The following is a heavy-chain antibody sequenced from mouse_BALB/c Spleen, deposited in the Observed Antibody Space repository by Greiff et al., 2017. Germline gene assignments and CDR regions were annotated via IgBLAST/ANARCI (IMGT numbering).Heavy chain of an antibody. CDR2: IYPGNVNT. V-gene: IGHV1S56*01. Sequence: QVQLQQSGPELVKPGGSVRISCKASGYTFTSYYIHWVKQRPGQGLEWIGWIYPGNVNTKYNEKFKGKATLTADKSSSTAYMQLSSLTSEDSAVYFCARGPNWDEAWFAYWGQGTLVTVSA. D-gene: IGHD4-1*02. CDR1: GYTFTSYY. CDR3: ARGPNWDEAWFAY. J-gene: IGHJ3*01.